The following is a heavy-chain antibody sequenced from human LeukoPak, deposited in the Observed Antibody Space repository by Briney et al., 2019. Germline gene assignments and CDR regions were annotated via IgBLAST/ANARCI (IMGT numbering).Heavy chain of an antibody. CDR1: GFTFRNHW. CDR3: VSLVVTADLAFDI. CDR2: VDGDGSGA. Sequence: GGSLRLSCAASGFTFRNHWMHWVRQAPGKGLVWVSRVDGDGSGASYADFVRGRFTISRDNARDTLYLQMDSLRAEDTAVYYCVSLVVTADLAFDIWGQGTMVTVSS. J-gene: IGHJ3*02. V-gene: IGHV3-74*01. D-gene: IGHD2-21*02.